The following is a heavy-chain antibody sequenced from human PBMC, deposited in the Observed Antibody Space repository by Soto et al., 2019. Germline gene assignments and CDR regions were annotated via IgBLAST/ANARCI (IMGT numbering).Heavy chain of an antibody. Sequence: ASVKVSCKASGYTFTSYAMHWVRQAPGQRLEWMGWINAGNGNTKYSQKFQGRVTITRDTSASTAYMELSSLRSEDTAVYYCARDHVHVSSSSWYWFDPWGQGTLVTVS. CDR1: GYTFTSYA. CDR2: INAGNGNT. D-gene: IGHD6-13*01. CDR3: ARDHVHVSSSSWYWFDP. J-gene: IGHJ5*02. V-gene: IGHV1-3*01.